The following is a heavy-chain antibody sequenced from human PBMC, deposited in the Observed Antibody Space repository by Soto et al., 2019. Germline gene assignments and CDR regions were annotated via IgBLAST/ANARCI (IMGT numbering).Heavy chain of an antibody. CDR2: IWFDGSNE. Sequence: GGSLRLSCAASVFTFSSYGMHWVRHSPGKWLEWVAVIWFDGSNEHYADSVKGRFTISRDNSKDTLYLQMYSLRAGDTAVYYCARGGLYCSSTRSYYGMHVWGQRTTVTGSS. D-gene: IGHD2-15*01. J-gene: IGHJ6*02. CDR1: VFTFSSYG. CDR3: ARGGLYCSSTRSYYGMHV. V-gene: IGHV3-33*08.